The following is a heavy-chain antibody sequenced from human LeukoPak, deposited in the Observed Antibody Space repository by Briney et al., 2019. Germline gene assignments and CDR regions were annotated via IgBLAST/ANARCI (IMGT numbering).Heavy chain of an antibody. CDR2: ITSDGSST. J-gene: IGHJ5*02. D-gene: IGHD2-15*01. Sequence: GGSLRLSCAASGFTFSSYWMHWVRQAPGKGLVWVSRITSDGSSTSYADSVKGRFTISRDNAKNTLYLQMNSLRAEDTAVYYCARDRGGSLAYYWFDPWGQGALVTVSP. V-gene: IGHV3-74*01. CDR3: ARDRGGSLAYYWFDP. CDR1: GFTFSSYW.